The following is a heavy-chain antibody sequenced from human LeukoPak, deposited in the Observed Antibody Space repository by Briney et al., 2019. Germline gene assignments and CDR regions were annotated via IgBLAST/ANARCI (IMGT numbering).Heavy chain of an antibody. CDR3: ARGDVVVSAAVRFDP. CDR2: ISAHNGKT. CDR1: GYTFTSHG. V-gene: IGHV1-18*01. J-gene: IGHJ5*02. D-gene: IGHD2-2*01. Sequence: ASVTVSCKPSGYTFTSHGITWVRQAPGHGLEWMGWISAHNGKTNYAQKFQGRVTMTTDTPTSTAYMELRSLSSDDTAVYYCARGDVVVSAAVRFDPWGQGTLVTVSS.